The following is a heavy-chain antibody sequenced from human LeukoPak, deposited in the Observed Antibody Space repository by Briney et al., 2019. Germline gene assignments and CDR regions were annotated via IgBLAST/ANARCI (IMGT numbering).Heavy chain of an antibody. CDR3: AKAGTTGIHHWFDP. CDR1: GYSISNDYY. J-gene: IGHJ5*02. CDR2: IYHSGGS. Sequence: SETLSLTCVVPGYSISNDYYWGWIRQPPGKGLEWIGNIYHSGGSYYNPSLKSRVTILVDTSKNQFSLKLSSVTAADTAVYYCAKAGTTGIHHWFDPWGQGNLVTVSS. D-gene: IGHD1-1*01. V-gene: IGHV4-38-2*01.